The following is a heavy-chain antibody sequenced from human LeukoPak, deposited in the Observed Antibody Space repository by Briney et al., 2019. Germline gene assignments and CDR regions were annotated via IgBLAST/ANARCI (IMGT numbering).Heavy chain of an antibody. Sequence: GGSLRLSCAASGFTFSSYAMHWVRQAPGKGLEWVAVISYDGSKKYYADSVKGRFTISRDNSKNTLYLQMNSLRAEDTAVYYCARGQGKDFDYWGQGTLVTVSS. CDR2: ISYDGSKK. V-gene: IGHV3-30-3*01. CDR3: ARGQGKDFDY. J-gene: IGHJ4*02. D-gene: IGHD3-10*01. CDR1: GFTFSSYA.